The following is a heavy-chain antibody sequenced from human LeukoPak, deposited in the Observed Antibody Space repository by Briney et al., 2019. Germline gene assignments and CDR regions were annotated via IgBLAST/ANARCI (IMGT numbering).Heavy chain of an antibody. Sequence: GRSLRLSCAASGSTFSSYGMHWVRQAPGKGLEWVAVIWYDGSNKYYADSVKGRFTISRDNSKNTLYLQMNSLRAEDTAVYYCARDPDDFWSGYYIRPTDYYYGMDVWGQGTTVTVSS. CDR1: GSTFSSYG. CDR3: ARDPDDFWSGYYIRPTDYYYGMDV. CDR2: IWYDGSNK. D-gene: IGHD3-3*01. V-gene: IGHV3-33*01. J-gene: IGHJ6*02.